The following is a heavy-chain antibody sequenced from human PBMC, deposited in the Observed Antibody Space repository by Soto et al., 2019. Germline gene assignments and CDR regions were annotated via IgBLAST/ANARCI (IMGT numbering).Heavy chain of an antibody. J-gene: IGHJ4*02. CDR3: ARDPVLAFVAAYYFDY. V-gene: IGHV3-30-3*01. CDR1: GFTFSSYA. Sequence: QEQLVESGGGVVQPGRSLRLSCAASGFTFSSYAMHWVRRAPGKGLEWVAVISYDGSNKYYADSVKGRFTISRDNSKNTLYLQMNSLRAEDTAVYYCARDPVLAFVAAYYFDYWGQGTLVTVSS. D-gene: IGHD6-19*01. CDR2: ISYDGSNK.